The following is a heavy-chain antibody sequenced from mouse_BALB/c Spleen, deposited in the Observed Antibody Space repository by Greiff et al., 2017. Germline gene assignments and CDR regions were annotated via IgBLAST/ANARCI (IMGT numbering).Heavy chain of an antibody. CDR3: ARGGITTDWYFDV. D-gene: IGHD1-2*01. V-gene: IGHV1-9*01. CDR1: GYTFSSYW. J-gene: IGHJ1*01. CDR2: ILPGSGST. Sequence: QVQLQQSGAELMKPGASVKISCKATGYTFSSYWIEWVKQRPGHGLEWIGEILPGSGSTNYNEKFKGKATFTADTSSNTAYMQLSSLTSEDSAVYYCARGGITTDWYFDVWGAGTTVTVSS.